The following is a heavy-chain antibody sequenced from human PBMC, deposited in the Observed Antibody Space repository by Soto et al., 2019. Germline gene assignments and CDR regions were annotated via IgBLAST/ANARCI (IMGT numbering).Heavy chain of an antibody. CDR1: GFTFSSYG. V-gene: IGHV3-33*01. CDR3: ARDLISTSWLSYGMDV. CDR2: IWFDGSNK. D-gene: IGHD2-2*01. Sequence: GGSLRLSCAASGFTFSSYGMHWVRQAPGKGLEWVAVIWFDGSNKYYADSVKGRFTISRDNSKNTLFLQMNSLRAEDTALYYCARDLISTSWLSYGMDVWGQGTTVTVSS. J-gene: IGHJ6*02.